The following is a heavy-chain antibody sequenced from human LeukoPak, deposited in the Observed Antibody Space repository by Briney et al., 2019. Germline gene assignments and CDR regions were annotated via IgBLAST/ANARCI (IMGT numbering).Heavy chain of an antibody. CDR3: ARDRYYYDSSGYYSDY. Sequence: GGSLRLSCAASGFTFSSYGMHWVRQAPGKGLEWVAVISYDGSNKYYADSVKGRFTISRDNSKNTLYLLMNSLRAEDTAVYYCARDRYYYDSSGYYSDYWGQGTLVTVSS. V-gene: IGHV3-30*03. J-gene: IGHJ4*02. CDR1: GFTFSSYG. CDR2: ISYDGSNK. D-gene: IGHD3-22*01.